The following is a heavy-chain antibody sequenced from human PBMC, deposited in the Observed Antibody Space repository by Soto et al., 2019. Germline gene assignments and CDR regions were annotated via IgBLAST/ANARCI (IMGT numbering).Heavy chain of an antibody. CDR3: APRQAVYYGMKV. Sequence: ASVKVSCKASGYTFTSYDINWVRQATGQGLEWMGWMNPNSGNTGYAQKFQGRVTMTRNTSISTAYMELSRLRSDDTAVYFSAPRQAVYYGMKVWGQGATVTVSS. V-gene: IGHV1-8*01. J-gene: IGHJ6*02. D-gene: IGHD2-15*01. CDR1: GYTFTSYD. CDR2: MNPNSGNT.